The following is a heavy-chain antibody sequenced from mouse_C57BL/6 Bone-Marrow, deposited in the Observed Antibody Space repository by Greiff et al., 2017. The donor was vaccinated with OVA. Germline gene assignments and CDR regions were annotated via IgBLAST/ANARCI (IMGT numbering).Heavy chain of an antibody. CDR3: ASPPFFYYGSSPYYFDY. CDR1: GYTFTSYG. V-gene: IGHV1-81*01. CDR2: IYPRSGNT. D-gene: IGHD1-1*01. J-gene: IGHJ2*01. Sequence: QVQLQQSGAELARPGASVKLSCKASGYTFTSYGISWVKQRTGPGLEWIGEIYPRSGNTYYNEKFKGKATLTADKSSSTAYMELRSLTSEDSAVYFCASPPFFYYGSSPYYFDYWGQGTTLTVSS.